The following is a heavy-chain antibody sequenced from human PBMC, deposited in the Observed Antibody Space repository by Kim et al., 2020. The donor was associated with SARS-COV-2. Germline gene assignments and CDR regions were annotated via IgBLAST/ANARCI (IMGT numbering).Heavy chain of an antibody. D-gene: IGHD6-19*01. CDR3: TRHRSGHNDNWFDP. J-gene: IGHJ5*02. CDR2: MNHNSGNT. CDR1: GYTFTSYD. V-gene: IGHV1-8*01. Sequence: ASVKVSCKASGYTFTSYDINWVRQATGQGLEWLGWMNHNSGNTGYAEKFRGRVTMTREISTSTAYMELSSLTSEDTAVYYCTRHRSGHNDNWFDPWGQGTLVTVSS.